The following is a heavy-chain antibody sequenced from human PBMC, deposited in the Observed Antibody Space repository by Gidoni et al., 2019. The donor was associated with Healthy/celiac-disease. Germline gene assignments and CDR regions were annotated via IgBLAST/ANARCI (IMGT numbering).Heavy chain of an antibody. CDR1: GYSFTSYW. CDR2: IDPSDSYT. CDR3: ARLPRITIYDYYYGMDV. Sequence: EVQLVQSGAEVKKPGESLRISCKGSGYSFTSYWISWVRQMPGKGLEWMGRIDPSDSYTNYSPSFQGHVTISADKSISTAYLQWSSLKASDTAMYYCARLPRITIYDYYYGMDVWGQGTTVTVSS. J-gene: IGHJ6*02. V-gene: IGHV5-10-1*03. D-gene: IGHD3-9*01.